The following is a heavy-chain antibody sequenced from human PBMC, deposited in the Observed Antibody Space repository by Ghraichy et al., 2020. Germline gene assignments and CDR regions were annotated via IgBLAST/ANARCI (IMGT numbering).Heavy chain of an antibody. D-gene: IGHD5-12*01. CDR2: IYYSGST. Sequence: SQTLSLTCTVSGGSISSYYWSWIRQPPGKGLEWIGYIYYSGSTNYNPSLKSRVTISVDTSKNQFSLKLSSVTAADTAVYYCARGPREAPWGSGYDSWVWFDPWGQGTLVTVSS. CDR1: GGSISSYY. J-gene: IGHJ5*02. V-gene: IGHV4-59*01. CDR3: ARGPREAPWGSGYDSWVWFDP.